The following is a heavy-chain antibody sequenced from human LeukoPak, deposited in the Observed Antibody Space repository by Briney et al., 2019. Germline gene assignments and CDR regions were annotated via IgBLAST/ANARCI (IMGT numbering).Heavy chain of an antibody. J-gene: IGHJ4*02. D-gene: IGHD2-15*01. Sequence: GGSLRLSCAASGFTFSSYGMHWVRQAPGKGLEWVAVISYDGSNKYYADSVKGRFTISRDNSKNTLYLQMNSLRAEDTAVYYCARDRDCSGGSCYSGLYFDYWGQGTLVTVSS. CDR1: GFTFSSYG. CDR3: ARDRDCSGGSCYSGLYFDY. CDR2: ISYDGSNK. V-gene: IGHV3-30*03.